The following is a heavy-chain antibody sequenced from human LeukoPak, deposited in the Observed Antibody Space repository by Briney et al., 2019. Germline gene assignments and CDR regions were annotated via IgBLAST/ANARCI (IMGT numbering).Heavy chain of an antibody. CDR2: IYYSGST. J-gene: IGHJ4*02. Sequence: SETLSLTCTVSGGSISSGDYYWSWIRQPPGKGLEWIGYIYYSGSTYYNPSLKSRVTISVDTSKNQFSLKLSSVTAADTAVYYRARGYGSGSYYGYWGQGTLVTVSS. D-gene: IGHD3-10*01. CDR3: ARGYGSGSYYGY. CDR1: GGSISSGDYY. V-gene: IGHV4-30-4*01.